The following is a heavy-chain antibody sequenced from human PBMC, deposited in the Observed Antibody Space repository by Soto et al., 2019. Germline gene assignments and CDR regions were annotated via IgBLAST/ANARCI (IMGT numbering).Heavy chain of an antibody. CDR2: IYYSGST. D-gene: IGHD6-19*01. J-gene: IGHJ5*02. Sequence: SETLCLTCTVSGGSISSSSYYWGWIRQPPGKGLEWIGSIYYSGSTYYNPSLKSRVTISVDTSKNQFSLKLSSVTAADTAVYYCARSLYSSGWYTVVRENWFDPWGQGTLVTVSS. CDR1: GGSISSSSYY. V-gene: IGHV4-39*01. CDR3: ARSLYSSGWYTVVRENWFDP.